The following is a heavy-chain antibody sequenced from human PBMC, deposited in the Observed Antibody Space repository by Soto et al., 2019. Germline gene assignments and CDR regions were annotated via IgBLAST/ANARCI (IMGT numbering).Heavy chain of an antibody. Sequence: QVQLVQSGAEVKKPGSSVKVSCKASGGTFSSYAISWVRQAPGQGLEWMGGIIPIFGTANYAQKFQGRATITADESTSTAYMELSSLRSEDTAVYYCARYGSAAILNYYYYYGMDVWGQGTTVTVSS. J-gene: IGHJ6*02. D-gene: IGHD2-2*01. CDR2: IIPIFGTA. CDR1: GGTFSSYA. V-gene: IGHV1-69*01. CDR3: ARYGSAAILNYYYYYGMDV.